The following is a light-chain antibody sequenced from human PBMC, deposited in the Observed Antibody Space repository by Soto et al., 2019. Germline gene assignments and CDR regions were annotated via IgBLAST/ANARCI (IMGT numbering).Light chain of an antibody. CDR1: QSVISY. CDR2: DAS. CDR3: QQRSNWPWT. V-gene: IGKV3-11*01. J-gene: IGKJ1*01. Sequence: EIVLTQSPATLSLSLGERATLSCRASQSVISYLAWYQQKPGQAPRLLIYDASNRATGIPARFSGSGSGTAFPLTISSLEPEDFAVYSCQQRSNWPWTFGQGTKVDIK.